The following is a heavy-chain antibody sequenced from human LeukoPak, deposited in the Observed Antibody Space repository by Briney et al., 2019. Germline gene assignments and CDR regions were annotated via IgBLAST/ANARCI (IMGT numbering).Heavy chain of an antibody. CDR3: ATKYYHDTGDYFGPEFDP. V-gene: IGHV1-69*06. CDR2: VIPMFGEA. D-gene: IGHD3-22*01. CDR1: GGTFSSYV. Sequence: SVKVSCKASGGTFSSYVFNWVRQAPGQGLDWMGGVIPMFGEAYYAQSFQGRVTVSADKSTSTVYMELRSLRSEDTAVYYCATKYYHDTGDYFGPEFDPWGQGTLVTVSS. J-gene: IGHJ5*02.